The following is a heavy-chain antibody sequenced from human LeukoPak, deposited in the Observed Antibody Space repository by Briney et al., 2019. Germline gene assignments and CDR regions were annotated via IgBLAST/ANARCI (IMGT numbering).Heavy chain of an antibody. J-gene: IGHJ6*02. CDR3: ATPSPSIAVAAQIRYYYSGIDV. CDR1: GGTFISYA. D-gene: IGHD6-19*01. CDR2: IIPILGIA. V-gene: IGHV1-69*04. Sequence: ASVKVSCKASGGTFISYAISWVRQARGQGGEWMGRIIPILGIANYAQKFQGRVTITADKSTSTAYMELSSLRSEDTAVYYCATPSPSIAVAAQIRYYYSGIDVWGQGTTVTVSS.